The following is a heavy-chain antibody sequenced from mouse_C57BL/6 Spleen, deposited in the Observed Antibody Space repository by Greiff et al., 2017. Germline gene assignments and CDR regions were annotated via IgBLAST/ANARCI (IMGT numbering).Heavy chain of an antibody. CDR1: GYNFTEYT. D-gene: IGHD1-1*01. Sequence: VQLQPSGAELVKPGASVKLSCKASGYNFTEYTIHWVKQRSGQGLEWIGLFYPGSGSIKYNEKFKDKATLTADKSSSTVYMDLITLTSEDSAVYFCAIHEVRDYYGSSYGYFDVWGTGTTVTVSS. CDR2: FYPGSGSI. CDR3: AIHEVRDYYGSSYGYFDV. J-gene: IGHJ1*03. V-gene: IGHV1-62-2*01.